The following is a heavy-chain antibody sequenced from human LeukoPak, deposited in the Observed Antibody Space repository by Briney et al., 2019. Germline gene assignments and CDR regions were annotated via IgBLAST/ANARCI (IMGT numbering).Heavy chain of an antibody. J-gene: IGHJ4*02. CDR2: IWYDGSDK. CDR1: GFTFSSYG. CDR3: AYGGKSDRFDY. D-gene: IGHD4-23*01. Sequence: GGSLRLSCAASGFTFSSYGMHWVRQAPGKGLEWVAVIWYDGSDKYYADSVKGRFTIFRDNSKNVLYLQMNSLRAEDTAVYYCAYGGKSDRFDYWGQGTLVTVSS. V-gene: IGHV3-33*01.